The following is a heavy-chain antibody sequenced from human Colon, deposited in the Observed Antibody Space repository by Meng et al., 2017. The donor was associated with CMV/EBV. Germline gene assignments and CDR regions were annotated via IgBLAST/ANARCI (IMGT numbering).Heavy chain of an antibody. J-gene: IGHJ6*02. CDR1: GFTFSSYW. CDR2: IKQDGSEK. V-gene: IGHV3-7*01. Sequence: GGSLRLSCAASGFTFSSYWMSWVCQAPGKGLEWVANIKQDGSEKYYVDSVKGRFTISRDNAKNSLYLQMNSLRAEDTAVYYCAREGAGYYYGMDVWGQGTTVTVSS. CDR3: AREGAGYYYGMDV. D-gene: IGHD3-10*01.